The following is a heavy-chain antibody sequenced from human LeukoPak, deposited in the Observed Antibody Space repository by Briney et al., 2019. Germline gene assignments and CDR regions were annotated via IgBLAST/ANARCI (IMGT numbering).Heavy chain of an antibody. CDR2: INPNSGGT. CDR3: ARVPDRGYDFWSGYPNWFDP. V-gene: IGHV1-2*02. D-gene: IGHD3-3*01. Sequence: ASVKVSCKASGYTFTGYYMHWVRQAPGQGLEWMGWINPNSGGTNYAQKFQGRVTITTDESTSTAYMELSSLRSEDTAVYYCARVPDRGYDFWSGYPNWFDPWGQGTLVTVSS. CDR1: GYTFTGYY. J-gene: IGHJ5*02.